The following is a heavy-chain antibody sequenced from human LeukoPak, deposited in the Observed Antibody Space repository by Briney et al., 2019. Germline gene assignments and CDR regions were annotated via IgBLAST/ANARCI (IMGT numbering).Heavy chain of an antibody. D-gene: IGHD1-26*01. V-gene: IGHV4-4*07. CDR3: ARVGYIGSSWLFDY. CDR1: GGSLTSYY. J-gene: IGHJ4*02. CDR2: IYTNGRA. Sequence: PSETLSLTCTVPGGSLTSYYWGWVRQPAGKGLEWVGRIYTNGRADHHPSLNSRLTMSVDTSKTQFSLNLSSVTAADTAVYYCARVGYIGSSWLFDYWGKGALVIVSS.